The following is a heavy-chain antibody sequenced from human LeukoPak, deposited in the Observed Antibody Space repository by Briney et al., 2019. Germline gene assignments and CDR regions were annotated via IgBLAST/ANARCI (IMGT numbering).Heavy chain of an antibody. CDR1: GFTFSDYY. D-gene: IGHD3-3*01. V-gene: IGHV3-11*01. Sequence: GGSLRLSCAASGFTFSDYYMSWIRQAPGKGLEWVSYISSSGSTIYYADSVKGRFTISRDNAKNSLYLQMNSLRAEDTAVYYCARALYDFWSGLGGRASNEDAFDIWGQGTMVTVSS. CDR3: ARALYDFWSGLGGRASNEDAFDI. CDR2: ISSSGSTI. J-gene: IGHJ3*02.